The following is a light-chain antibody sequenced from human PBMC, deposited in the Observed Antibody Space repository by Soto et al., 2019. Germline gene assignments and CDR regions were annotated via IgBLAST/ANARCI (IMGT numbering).Light chain of an antibody. CDR1: NIGDKR. J-gene: IGLJ1*01. Sequence: SYELPQPPSVSEAPEKTATITCGGNNIGDKRVHWYRQKPGQAPVLLISYDSDRPSGIPGRFSGSNSGNTATLTISRVEAGDEADYYCQVWDIMTDNYVFGGGTKLTVL. V-gene: IGLV3-21*04. CDR3: QVWDIMTDNYV. CDR2: YDS.